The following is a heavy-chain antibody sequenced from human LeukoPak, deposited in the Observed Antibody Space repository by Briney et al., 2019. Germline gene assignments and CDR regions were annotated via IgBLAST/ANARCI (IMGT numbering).Heavy chain of an antibody. Sequence: GGSLRLSCAASGFTFSSYWMHWVRQAPGKGLVWVSRINSDGSSTSYADSVKGRFTISRDNAKNTLYLQMNGLRAEDTAVYYCARDRGGSYPYYFDYWGQGTLVTVSS. V-gene: IGHV3-74*01. CDR2: INSDGSST. CDR1: GFTFSSYW. CDR3: ARDRGGSYPYYFDY. D-gene: IGHD1-26*01. J-gene: IGHJ4*02.